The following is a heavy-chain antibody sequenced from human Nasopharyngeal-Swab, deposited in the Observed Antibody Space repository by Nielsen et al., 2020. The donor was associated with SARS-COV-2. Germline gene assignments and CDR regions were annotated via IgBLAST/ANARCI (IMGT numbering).Heavy chain of an antibody. CDR3: ARGAPMVVTSTYDY. J-gene: IGHJ4*02. Sequence: SETLSLTCTVSGGSISSYYWSWIRQPPGKGLEWIGYIYYSGSTNYNPSLKNRVTISVDTSKNQFSLKLSSVTAADTAVYYCARGAPMVVTSTYDYWGQGTLVTVSS. CDR1: GGSISSYY. V-gene: IGHV4-59*01. D-gene: IGHD4-23*01. CDR2: IYYSGST.